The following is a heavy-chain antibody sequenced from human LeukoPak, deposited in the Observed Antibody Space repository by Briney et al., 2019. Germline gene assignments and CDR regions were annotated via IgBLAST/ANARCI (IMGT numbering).Heavy chain of an antibody. Sequence: GGSLRLSCAASGFTFSSYAMSWVRQAPGKGLEWVSGITSSGGSTYYADSVRGRFTISRDNSKNTLYLQMNSLRAEDTAVYYCARHYGSGSFDYWGQGTLVTVSS. D-gene: IGHD3-10*01. J-gene: IGHJ4*02. CDR3: ARHYGSGSFDY. CDR1: GFTFSSYA. CDR2: ITSSGGST. V-gene: IGHV3-23*01.